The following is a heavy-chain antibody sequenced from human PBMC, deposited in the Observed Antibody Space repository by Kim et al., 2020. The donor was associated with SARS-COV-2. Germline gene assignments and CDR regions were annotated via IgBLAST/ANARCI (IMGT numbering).Heavy chain of an antibody. Sequence: SETLSLTCTVSGGSISSGGYYWSWIRQHPGKGLEWIGYIYYSGSTYYNPSLKSRVTISVDTSKNQFSLKLSSVTAADTAVYYCARYYYDSSGYQWTRGHNWFDPWGQGTLVTVSS. CDR1: GGSISSGGYY. J-gene: IGHJ5*02. CDR2: IYYSGST. V-gene: IGHV4-31*03. D-gene: IGHD3-22*01. CDR3: ARYYYDSSGYQWTRGHNWFDP.